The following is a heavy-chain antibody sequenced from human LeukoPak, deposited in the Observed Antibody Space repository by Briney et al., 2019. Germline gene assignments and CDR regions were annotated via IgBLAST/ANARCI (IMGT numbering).Heavy chain of an antibody. V-gene: IGHV3-33*01. CDR3: ARETDYGGNSPNLDY. CDR1: GFTFSSYG. Sequence: PGGSLRLSCAASGFTFSSYGMHWVRQAPGKGLEWVAVIWYDGSNKYYADSVKGRFTISRDNSKNTLYLQMNSLRAEDTAVYYCARETDYGGNSPNLDYWGQGTLVTVSS. CDR2: IWYDGSNK. J-gene: IGHJ4*02. D-gene: IGHD4-23*01.